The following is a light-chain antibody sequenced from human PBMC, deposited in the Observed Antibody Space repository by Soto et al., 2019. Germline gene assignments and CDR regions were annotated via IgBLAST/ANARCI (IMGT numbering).Light chain of an antibody. Sequence: QSALTQPASVSGSPGQSITISCTGTSGDIGSYNRVSWYQQHPGKAPKLIIYEVTDRPSGVSNRFSGSKSGNTASLTISGLQAEDEAEYSGSSYTTIKTRACVFGTGTKLTVL. J-gene: IGLJ1*01. CDR2: EVT. CDR1: SGDIGSYNR. CDR3: SSYTTIKTRACV. V-gene: IGLV2-14*01.